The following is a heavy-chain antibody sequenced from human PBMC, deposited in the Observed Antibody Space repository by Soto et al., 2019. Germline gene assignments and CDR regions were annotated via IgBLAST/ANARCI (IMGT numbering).Heavy chain of an antibody. V-gene: IGHV3-15*07. CDR3: TTDDVWSGYYSSYYYYGMDV. Sequence: PGGSLRLSCAASGFTFSNSWMNWVRQAPGKGREWVGRSKSKTAGGTTEYAAPVKGRFTISRDNSKTTLYLQMTSLKTAGTDVYYCTTDDVWSGYYSSYYYYGMDVWGQGTTVTVSS. D-gene: IGHD3-3*01. CDR2: SKSKTAGGTT. J-gene: IGHJ6*02. CDR1: GFTFSNSW.